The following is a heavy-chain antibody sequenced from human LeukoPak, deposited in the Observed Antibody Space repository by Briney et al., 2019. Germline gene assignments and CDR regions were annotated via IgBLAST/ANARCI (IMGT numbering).Heavy chain of an antibody. Sequence: PGGSLRLSCAASGFTFSSYSMNWVRQAPGKGLEWVSYISSSSSTIYYADSVKGRFTISRDNAKNSLYLQMNSLRAEDTAMYYCARDYCRSTSCYEFWGQGTLVTVSS. V-gene: IGHV3-48*01. D-gene: IGHD2-2*01. J-gene: IGHJ4*02. CDR2: ISSSSSTI. CDR3: ARDYCRSTSCYEF. CDR1: GFTFSSYS.